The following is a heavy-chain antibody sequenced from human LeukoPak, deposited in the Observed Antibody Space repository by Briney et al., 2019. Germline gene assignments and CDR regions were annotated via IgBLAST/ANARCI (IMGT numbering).Heavy chain of an antibody. V-gene: IGHV1-2*02. D-gene: IGHD2-2*01. Sequence: ASVTVSCKASGYTFTGYYMHWVRQAPGQGLEWMGWINPNSGGTNYAQKFQGRVTMTRDTSISTAYMELSRLRSDDTAVYYCARDRCSSTSCYSFDYWGQGTLVTVSS. J-gene: IGHJ4*02. CDR2: INPNSGGT. CDR3: ARDRCSSTSCYSFDY. CDR1: GYTFTGYY.